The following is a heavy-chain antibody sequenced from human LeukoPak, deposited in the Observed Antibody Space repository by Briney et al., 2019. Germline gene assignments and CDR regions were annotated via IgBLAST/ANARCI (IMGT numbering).Heavy chain of an antibody. CDR2: INPNSGGT. J-gene: IGHJ4*02. CDR3: ARAGHRKYYYDNAYDY. V-gene: IGHV1-2*02. D-gene: IGHD3-22*01. CDR1: GYTFTGYF. Sequence: GASVKVSCKASGYTFTGYFIHWVRQAPGQGLEWMGCINPNSGGTNYAQKFQGRVTMTRDTSISTAYMELRSLRSDDTAVYYCARAGHRKYYYDNAYDYWGQGTLVTVSS.